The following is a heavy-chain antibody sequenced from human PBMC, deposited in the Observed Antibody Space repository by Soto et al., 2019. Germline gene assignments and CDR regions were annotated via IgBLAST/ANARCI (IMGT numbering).Heavy chain of an antibody. J-gene: IGHJ3*02. D-gene: IGHD3-10*01. CDR2: IWHDGKNK. V-gene: IGHV3-33*08. Sequence: PGGSLRLSCVASGFSFSTYWMHWVRQAPGKGLEWVAVIWHDGKNKYYADSVKGRFTISRDNSKSTLDLQMSSLRVEDTAAYYCARDKGSDAPIDMWGQGTMVTVSS. CDR1: GFSFSTYW. CDR3: ARDKGSDAPIDM.